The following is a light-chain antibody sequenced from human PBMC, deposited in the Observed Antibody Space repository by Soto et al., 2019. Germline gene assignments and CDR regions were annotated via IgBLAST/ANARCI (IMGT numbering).Light chain of an antibody. CDR1: SSDVGGYKY. J-gene: IGLJ1*01. CDR3: SSYTSSSTPLYV. Sequence: QSVLTQPASVSGSPGQSITISCTGTSSDVGGYKYVSWYQQHPGKAPKLMIYEVSSRPSGVSDRFSGSKSGNTASLTISGLQAEDEADYYCSSYTSSSTPLYVFGTGTKVNVL. CDR2: EVS. V-gene: IGLV2-14*01.